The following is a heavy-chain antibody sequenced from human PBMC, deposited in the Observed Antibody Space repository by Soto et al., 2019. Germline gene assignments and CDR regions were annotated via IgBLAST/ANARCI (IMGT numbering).Heavy chain of an antibody. Sequence: SETLSLTCAVYGGSFSGYYWSWIRQPPGKGLEWIGEINHSGSTNYNPSLKSRVTISVDTSKNQFSLKLSSVTAADTAVYYCERGTSYFDYWGQGTLVTVSS. CDR2: INHSGST. V-gene: IGHV4-34*01. CDR3: ERGTSYFDY. D-gene: IGHD2-2*01. CDR1: GGSFSGYY. J-gene: IGHJ4*02.